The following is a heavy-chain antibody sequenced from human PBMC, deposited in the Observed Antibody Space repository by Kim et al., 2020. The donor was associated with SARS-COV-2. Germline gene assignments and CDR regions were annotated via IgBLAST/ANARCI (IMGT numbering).Heavy chain of an antibody. V-gene: IGHV4-39*07. CDR3: ARDLSPMGTFDY. CDR2: IYYSGST. J-gene: IGHJ4*02. D-gene: IGHD7-27*01. Sequence: SETLSLTCTVSGGSISSSSYYWGWIRQPPGKGLEWIGSIYYSGSTYYNPSLKSRVTISVDTSKNQFSLKLSSVTAADTAVYYCARDLSPMGTFDYWGQGT. CDR1: GGSISSSSYY.